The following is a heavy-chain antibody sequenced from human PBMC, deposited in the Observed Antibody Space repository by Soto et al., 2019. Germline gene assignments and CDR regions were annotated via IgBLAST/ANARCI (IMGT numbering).Heavy chain of an antibody. Sequence: EVQLLESGGGLVQPGGSLRLSCAASGFTFSSYGMSWVRQAPGKGLEWVSVISGSGGSPYYADSVQGRFTISRDNSNSTLELEMNSLRAQDTAVYYFAKDPGDTARDDAFVIWGQGTMVTVSS. V-gene: IGHV3-23*01. J-gene: IGHJ3*02. CDR2: ISGSGGSP. D-gene: IGHD5-18*01. CDR3: AKDPGDTARDDAFVI. CDR1: GFTFSSYG.